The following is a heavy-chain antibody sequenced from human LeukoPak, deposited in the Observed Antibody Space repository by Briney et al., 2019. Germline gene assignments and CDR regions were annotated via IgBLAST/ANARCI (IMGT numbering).Heavy chain of an antibody. V-gene: IGHV1-24*01. CDR3: ATDGGGYSGYVMLDY. Sequence: ASVKVSCKVSGYTLTELSMHWVRQAPGKGLGWMGGFDPEDGETIYAQKFQGRVTMTEDTSTDTAYMELSSLRSEDTAVYYCATDGGGYSGYVMLDYWGQGTVVTVSS. D-gene: IGHD5-12*01. J-gene: IGHJ4*02. CDR2: FDPEDGET. CDR1: GYTLTELS.